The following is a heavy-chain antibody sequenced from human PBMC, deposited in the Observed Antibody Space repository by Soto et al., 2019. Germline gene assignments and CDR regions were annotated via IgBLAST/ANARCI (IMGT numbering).Heavy chain of an antibody. CDR2: INHSGST. Sequence: QVQLQQWGAGLLKPSETLSLTCAVYGGSFSGYYWSWIRQPPGKGLEWIGEINHSGSTNYNPSLTSRVTIPVDTPKNQFSLKLSSVTAADTAVYYCARGPNCSGGSCYSGGDYWGQGTLVTVSS. CDR3: ARGPNCSGGSCYSGGDY. J-gene: IGHJ4*02. D-gene: IGHD2-15*01. V-gene: IGHV4-34*01. CDR1: GGSFSGYY.